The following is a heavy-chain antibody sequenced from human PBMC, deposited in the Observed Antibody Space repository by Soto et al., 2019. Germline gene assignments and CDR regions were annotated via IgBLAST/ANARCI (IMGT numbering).Heavy chain of an antibody. CDR2: IIPIPGTA. J-gene: IGHJ6*02. D-gene: IGHD2-2*01. V-gene: IGHV1-69*01. Sequence: QVQLVQSGAEVKKPGSSVKVSCKASGGTFGSYAISWVRQAPGQVLEWMGGIIPIPGTANYAQKFQGRVTIAADESTSTAYMELSSLRSEDTAVYYCARSQGSSTILAIYYYYYYGMDVWGQGTTVTVSS. CDR3: ARSQGSSTILAIYYYYYYGMDV. CDR1: GGTFGSYA.